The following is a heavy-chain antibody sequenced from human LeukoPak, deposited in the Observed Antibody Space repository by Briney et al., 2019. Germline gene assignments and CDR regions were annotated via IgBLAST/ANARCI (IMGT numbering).Heavy chain of an antibody. J-gene: IGHJ6*02. V-gene: IGHV3-23*01. CDR2: ISGSGGST. Sequence: PGGSLRLSCAASGFTFSNYAMSWVRQAPGKGLEWVSAISGSGGSTYYADSVKGRFTISRDNSKNTLYLQMNSLRAEDTAVYYCAREILEWYAVYYYYGMDVWGQGTTVTVSS. D-gene: IGHD3-3*01. CDR1: GFTFSNYA. CDR3: AREILEWYAVYYYYGMDV.